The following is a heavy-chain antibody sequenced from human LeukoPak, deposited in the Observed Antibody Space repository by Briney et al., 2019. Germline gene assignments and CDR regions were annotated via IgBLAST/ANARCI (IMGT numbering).Heavy chain of an antibody. J-gene: IGHJ4*02. D-gene: IGHD3-9*01. CDR2: INHSGST. V-gene: IGHV4-34*01. CDR3: ARSGRYFETQ. CDR1: GGSLSGYY. Sequence: SETLSLTCAVYGGSLSGYYWSWIRQPPGKGLEWIGEINHSGSTNYNASLKSRVTISVDTSKNQFSLKLSSVTAADTAVYYCARSGRYFETQWGQGTLVTVSS.